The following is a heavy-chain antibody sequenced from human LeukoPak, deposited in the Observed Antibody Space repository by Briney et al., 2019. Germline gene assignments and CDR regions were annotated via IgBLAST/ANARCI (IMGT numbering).Heavy chain of an antibody. Sequence: GGSLRLSCAASGFTFSSYAMSWVRQAPGKGLEWVSAISGSGGSTYYADSVKGRFTISRDNSKNTLYLQMNSLRAEDTAVYYCAKPETYYYDSSGYYYGYWGQGTLVTVS. V-gene: IGHV3-23*01. CDR2: ISGSGGST. D-gene: IGHD3-22*01. CDR3: AKPETYYYDSSGYYYGY. J-gene: IGHJ4*02. CDR1: GFTFSSYA.